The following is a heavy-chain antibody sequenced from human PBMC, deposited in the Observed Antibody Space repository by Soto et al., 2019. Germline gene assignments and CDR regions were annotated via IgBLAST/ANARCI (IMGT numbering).Heavy chain of an antibody. D-gene: IGHD3-16*01. CDR3: ARAWGEAFDF. CDR2: IYYTGST. V-gene: IGHV4-59*01. J-gene: IGHJ4*02. Sequence: QVQLQESGTGLVKPSETLSLTCTVSGGSISSYYWSWIRQPPGKGLEWIGYIYYTGSTNYNPSLKSRVTISVDTSKNQFSLKLSSLTAADTAVYYCARAWGEAFDFWGQGTLVTVSS. CDR1: GGSISSYY.